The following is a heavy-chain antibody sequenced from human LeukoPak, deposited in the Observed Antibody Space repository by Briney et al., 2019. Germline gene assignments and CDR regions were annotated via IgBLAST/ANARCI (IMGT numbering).Heavy chain of an antibody. Sequence: GGSLRLSCTVSGFPFDAAAMTWVRQRPGAGLEWVAAIGGDGIARYTDSVAGRFTISKDIARHILYLQMNSLRIDDTAIYYCAKDLFRWTFDHWGPGTLVTVSS. V-gene: IGHV3-23*01. CDR1: GFPFDAAA. CDR3: AKDLFRWTFDH. CDR2: IGGDGIA. D-gene: IGHD3-3*01. J-gene: IGHJ4*02.